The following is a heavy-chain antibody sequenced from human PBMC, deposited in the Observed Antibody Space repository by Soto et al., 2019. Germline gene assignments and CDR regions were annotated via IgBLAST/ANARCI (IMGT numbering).Heavy chain of an antibody. CDR2: IYHSGST. Sequence: QVQLQESGPGLVKPSGTLSLTCAVSSGSISSSNWWSWVRQPPGKGLEWIGEIYHSGSTNYNPSLKSRVTISVDKSKNQFSLKLSSVTAADTAVYYCARTPDQADCSGGSCYSGWFDPWGQGTLVTVSS. CDR3: ARTPDQADCSGGSCYSGWFDP. V-gene: IGHV4-4*02. J-gene: IGHJ5*02. CDR1: SGSISSSNW. D-gene: IGHD2-15*01.